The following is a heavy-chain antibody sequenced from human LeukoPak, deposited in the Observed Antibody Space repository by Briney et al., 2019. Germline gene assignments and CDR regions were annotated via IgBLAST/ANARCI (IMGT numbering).Heavy chain of an antibody. J-gene: IGHJ4*02. D-gene: IGHD1-1*01. CDR1: RFTFSDYA. CDR2: ISGSGGST. CDR3: ANSRTRPPKYYFDY. V-gene: IGHV3-23*01. Sequence: GGSLRLSCAASRFTFSDYAMTWVRQAPGKGLEWVSSISGSGGSTYYADSVKGRFTISRDNSKNTLYLQMNSLRAEDTAVYYCANSRTRPPKYYFDYWGQGTLVTVSS.